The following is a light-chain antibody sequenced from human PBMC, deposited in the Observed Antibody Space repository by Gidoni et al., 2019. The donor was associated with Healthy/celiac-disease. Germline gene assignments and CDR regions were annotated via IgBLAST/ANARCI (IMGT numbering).Light chain of an antibody. J-gene: IGKJ1*01. CDR2: GAS. Sequence: EIVLTQSPGTLSLSPGERATLSCRASQSVSSSYLAWYQQKPGQAPRHLIYGASSRATGLPDRFSGSGSGTDFTLTISRLEPEDFAVYYCQQYGSSPRTFGQGTKVEIK. CDR1: QSVSSSY. V-gene: IGKV3-20*01. CDR3: QQYGSSPRT.